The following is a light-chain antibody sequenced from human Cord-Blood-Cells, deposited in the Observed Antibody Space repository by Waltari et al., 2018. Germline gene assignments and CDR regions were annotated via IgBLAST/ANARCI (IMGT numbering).Light chain of an antibody. CDR3: CSYAGSSTYV. V-gene: IGLV2-23*01. J-gene: IGLJ1*01. CDR1: SSDVGSYNL. CDR2: EGS. Sequence: QSALTQPASVSGSPGQSITISCTGTSSDVGSYNLVSWYQQHPGKAPKLMIYEGSNRPSGVSKRFLGSKSGNTASLTISGLQAEDEADYYCCSYAGSSTYVFGTGTKVTVL.